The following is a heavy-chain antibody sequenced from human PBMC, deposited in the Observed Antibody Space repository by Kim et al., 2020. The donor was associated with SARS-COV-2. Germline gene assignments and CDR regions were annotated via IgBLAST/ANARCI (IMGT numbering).Heavy chain of an antibody. V-gene: IGHV1-18*01. J-gene: IGHJ5*02. CDR1: GYTFTSYG. CDR2: ISAYNGNT. Sequence: ASVKVSCKASGYTFTSYGISWVRQAPGQGLEWMGWISAYNGNTNYAQKLQGRVTMTTDTSTSTAYMELRSLRFDDTAVYYCARVGGMGDFPRENWFDPWGQGALVTVSS. CDR3: ARVGGMGDFPRENWFDP. D-gene: IGHD2-21*01.